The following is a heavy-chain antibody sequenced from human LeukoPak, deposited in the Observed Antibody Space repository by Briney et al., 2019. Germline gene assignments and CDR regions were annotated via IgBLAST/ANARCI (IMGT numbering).Heavy chain of an antibody. CDR3: ARETGLYYFDY. V-gene: IGHV4-30-4*01. CDR2: IYYSGST. D-gene: IGHD1-14*01. CDR1: GXSISSGDYY. Sequence: SETLSLTCTVSGXSISSGDYYWNWIRQPPGKGLEWIGHIYYSGSTYYNPPLKSRVTISVDTSKNQFSLKLSSVTAADTAVYFCARETGLYYFDYWGQGTLVTVSS. J-gene: IGHJ4*02.